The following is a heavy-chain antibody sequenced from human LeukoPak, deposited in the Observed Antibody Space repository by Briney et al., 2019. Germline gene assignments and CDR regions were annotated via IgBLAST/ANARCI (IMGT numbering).Heavy chain of an antibody. CDR3: AREANYYGSGSYSDY. V-gene: IGHV1-18*01. CDR2: ISAYNGNT. D-gene: IGHD3-10*01. CDR1: GYTFTSYG. J-gene: IGHJ4*02. Sequence: GASVKVSCKASGYTFTSYGISWVRQAPGQGLEWMGWISAYNGNTNYAQKLQGRVTMTTDTSTSTAYMELRSLRSDDTAVYYCAREANYYGSGSYSDYWGQGTLVTVSS.